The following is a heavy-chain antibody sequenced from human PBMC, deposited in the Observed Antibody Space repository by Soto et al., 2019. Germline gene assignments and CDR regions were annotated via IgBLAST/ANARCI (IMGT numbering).Heavy chain of an antibody. J-gene: IGHJ4*02. CDR3: ASNRAAAKGDENY. Sequence: QVQLQESGPGLVKPSGTLSLTCAVSGGSISSSNWWSWVRQXPGXXLEWIGEIYHSGSTNYNPSLKSRVTISVDKSKNQFSLKLSSVTAADTAVYYCASNRAAAKGDENYWGQGTLVTVSS. CDR2: IYHSGST. D-gene: IGHD3-10*01. CDR1: GGSISSSNW. V-gene: IGHV4-4*02.